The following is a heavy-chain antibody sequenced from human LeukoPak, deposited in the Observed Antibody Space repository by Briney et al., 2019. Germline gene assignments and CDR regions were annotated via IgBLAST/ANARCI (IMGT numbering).Heavy chain of an antibody. D-gene: IGHD3-3*01. CDR2: ISAYNGNT. Sequence: ASVKVSCKASGYTFTSYGISWVRQAPGQGLEWMGWISAYNGNTNYAQKLQGRVTMTTDTSTSTAYMELRSLRSDDTAVYYCAREPYDFWRGTHNDYWGQGTLVTVSS. V-gene: IGHV1-18*01. J-gene: IGHJ4*02. CDR3: AREPYDFWRGTHNDY. CDR1: GYTFTSYG.